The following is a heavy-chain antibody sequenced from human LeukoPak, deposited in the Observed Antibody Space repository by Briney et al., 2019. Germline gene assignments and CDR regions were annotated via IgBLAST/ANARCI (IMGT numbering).Heavy chain of an antibody. CDR3: ASPGYSSSWPLGY. D-gene: IGHD6-13*01. CDR1: GYTFTSYG. J-gene: IGHJ4*02. V-gene: IGHV1-18*01. Sequence: ASVKVSCKASGYTFTSYGISWVRQAPGQGLEWMGWISAYSGNTNYAQKFQGRVTMTRDTSISTAYMELSRLRSDDTAVYYCASPGYSSSWPLGYWGQGTLVTVSS. CDR2: ISAYSGNT.